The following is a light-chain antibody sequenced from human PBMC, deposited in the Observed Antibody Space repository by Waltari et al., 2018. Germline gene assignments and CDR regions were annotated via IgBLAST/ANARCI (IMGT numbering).Light chain of an antibody. V-gene: IGLV2-23*02. J-gene: IGLJ1*01. CDR1: SSDVGGLNL. Sequence: QSALTQPASVSGSPGQSITISCTGTSSDVGGLNLVSWYQQHPGRAPKLLIYELTNPPSGVFSRFSVSKSGKTASLTISGIKPEDEADYYCCSFANSRHFDVFGGGTKVTVL. CDR3: CSFANSRHFDV. CDR2: ELT.